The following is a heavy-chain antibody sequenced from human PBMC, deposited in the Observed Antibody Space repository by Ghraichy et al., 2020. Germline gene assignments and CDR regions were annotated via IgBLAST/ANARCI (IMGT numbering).Heavy chain of an antibody. D-gene: IGHD5-18*01. V-gene: IGHV1-46*01. CDR1: GYTFTSYY. Sequence: ASVKVSCKASGYTFTSYYMHWVRQAPGQGLEWMGIINPSGGSTSYAQKFQGRVTMTRDTSTSTVYMELSSLRSEDTAVYYCAREGDFPRIQLWLRGGEGCGMDVWGQGTTVTVSS. J-gene: IGHJ6*02. CDR2: INPSGGST. CDR3: AREGDFPRIQLWLRGGEGCGMDV.